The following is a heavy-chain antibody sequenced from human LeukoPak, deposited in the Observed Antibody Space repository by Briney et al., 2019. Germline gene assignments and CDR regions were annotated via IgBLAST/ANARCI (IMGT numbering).Heavy chain of an antibody. CDR3: AKSLRAAADAFDY. CDR2: LSDSGFST. Sequence: PGGSLRLSCAASGFTFSSYSMNWVRQAPGKGLEWVSGLSDSGFSTYYADSVKGRFTISRDNSKNTLYLQMNSLRAEDTAVFYCAKSLRAAADAFDYWGQGTLVTVSS. J-gene: IGHJ4*02. CDR1: GFTFSSYS. V-gene: IGHV3-23*01. D-gene: IGHD6-13*01.